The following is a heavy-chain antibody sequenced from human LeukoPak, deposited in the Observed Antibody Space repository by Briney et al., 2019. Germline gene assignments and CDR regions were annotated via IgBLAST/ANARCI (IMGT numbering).Heavy chain of an antibody. CDR3: AKALYGDYGRFDY. CDR2: ISDGGSDT. D-gene: IGHD4-17*01. J-gene: IGHJ4*02. Sequence: PGGSLRLSCAASGFTFSTYAMSWVRQAPGKGLAWVSTISDGGSDTHYADSVKGRFTISRDDSKNTIYLQMNSLRAEDTAVYYCAKALYGDYGRFDYWGQGTLVTVSS. CDR1: GFTFSTYA. V-gene: IGHV3-23*01.